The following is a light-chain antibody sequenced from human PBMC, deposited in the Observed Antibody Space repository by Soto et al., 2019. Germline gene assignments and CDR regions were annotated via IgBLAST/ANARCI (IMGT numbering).Light chain of an antibody. V-gene: IGKV3-15*01. CDR2: GAS. Sequence: EIVMTQSPATLSVSPGERVTLSCRASQSLTRNLAWYQQKLGQAPRLLIYGASNGATDIPARFSGSGSGTEFNLTISRLQSEDFAVYYCQQYNIWPLTFGGGTKVDIK. J-gene: IGKJ4*01. CDR3: QQYNIWPLT. CDR1: QSLTRN.